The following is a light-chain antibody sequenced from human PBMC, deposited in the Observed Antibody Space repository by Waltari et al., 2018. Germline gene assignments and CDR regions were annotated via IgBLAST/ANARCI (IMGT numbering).Light chain of an antibody. J-gene: IGLJ3*02. CDR3: CSYSTGGSWM. V-gene: IGLV2-23*02. CDR2: FVS. Sequence: QSALTQPVSVSGSPGQSVTISCTGTSNNVGDYNLVSWFQHHPAQAPTLLIFFVSKRPSGVSNRFSGSKSGNTASLTISGLQTEDEADYYCCSYSTGGSWMFGGGTKLTVL. CDR1: SNNVGDYNL.